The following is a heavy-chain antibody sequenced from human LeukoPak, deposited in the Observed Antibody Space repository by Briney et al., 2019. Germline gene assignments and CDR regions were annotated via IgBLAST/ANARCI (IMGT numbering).Heavy chain of an antibody. V-gene: IGHV3-30*03. CDR1: GFTFSSYW. Sequence: PGGSLRLSCAASGFTFSSYWMSWVRQAPGKGLEWVAVISYDGSNKYYADSVKGRFTISRDNAKNSLYLQMNSLRAEDTAVYFCARGGVDYYGSGTYYLMYYFDYWGQGALVTVSS. J-gene: IGHJ4*02. D-gene: IGHD3-10*01. CDR3: ARGGVDYYGSGTYYLMYYFDY. CDR2: ISYDGSNK.